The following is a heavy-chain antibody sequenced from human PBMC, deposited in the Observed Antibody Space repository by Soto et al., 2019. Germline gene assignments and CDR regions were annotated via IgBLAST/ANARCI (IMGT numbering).Heavy chain of an antibody. V-gene: IGHV3-13*01. J-gene: IGHJ5*02. CDR1: GFTFSSYD. CDR2: IGTAGDT. CDR3: ARGLNWNSSPLSGAGFDP. Sequence: PGGSLRLSCAASGFTFSSYDMHWVRQATGKGLEWVSAIGTAGDTYYPGSVKGRFTISRENAKNSLYLQMNSLRAGDTAVYYCARGLNWNSSPLSGAGFDPWGQGTLVTVSS. D-gene: IGHD1-1*01.